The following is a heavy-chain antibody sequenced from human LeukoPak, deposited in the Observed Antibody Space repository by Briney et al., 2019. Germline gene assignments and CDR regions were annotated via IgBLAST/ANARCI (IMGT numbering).Heavy chain of an antibody. V-gene: IGHV4-39*01. J-gene: IGHJ3*02. CDR3: AEGRYFDWLDDAFDI. Sequence: SETLSLTCTVFGGSISSSSYYWGWIRQPPGKGLEWIGSIYYSGSTYYNPSLKSRVTISVDTSKNQFSLKLSSVTAADTAVYYCAEGRYFDWLDDAFDIWGQGTMVTVSS. D-gene: IGHD3-9*01. CDR1: GGSISSSSYY. CDR2: IYYSGST.